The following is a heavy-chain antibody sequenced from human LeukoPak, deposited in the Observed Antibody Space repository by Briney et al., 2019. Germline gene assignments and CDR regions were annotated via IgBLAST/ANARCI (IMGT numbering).Heavy chain of an antibody. D-gene: IGHD6-13*01. Sequence: PSETLSLTCTVSGGSISSSSYYWGWIRQPPGKGLEWIGSIYYSGSTYYNPSLKSRVTISVDTSKNQFSLKLSSVTAADTAVYFCAREGLMYSSSWYFDYWGQGTLVTVSS. J-gene: IGHJ4*02. CDR1: GGSISSSSYY. CDR2: IYYSGST. V-gene: IGHV4-39*02. CDR3: AREGLMYSSSWYFDY.